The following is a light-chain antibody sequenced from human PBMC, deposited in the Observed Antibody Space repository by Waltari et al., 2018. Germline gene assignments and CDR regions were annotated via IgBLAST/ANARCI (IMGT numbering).Light chain of an antibody. Sequence: EIVLTQSPGTLSLSPGERATLYCRASQSVSSSYLAWYQQKTGQAPRLLIYGASSRSTGSPDRFSGSGSGTDFTLTISRLEPEDFAVYYCQQYGSSPPITFGQGTRLEIK. V-gene: IGKV3-20*01. J-gene: IGKJ5*01. CDR2: GAS. CDR1: QSVSSSY. CDR3: QQYGSSPPIT.